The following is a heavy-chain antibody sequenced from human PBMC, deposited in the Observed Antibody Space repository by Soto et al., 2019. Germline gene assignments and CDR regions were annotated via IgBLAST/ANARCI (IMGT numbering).Heavy chain of an antibody. CDR2: ISSSGSST. CDR3: ASHTGYSSGWAFDY. Sequence: QVQLVESGGGLVKPGGSLRLSCAASGLTFSDYYMSWIRQAPGKWLEWVSYISSSGSSTYYVDSVKGRFTISRDNAKNSLYLQMNSLRAEDTAVYYCASHTGYSSGWAFDYWGQGTLVTISS. J-gene: IGHJ4*02. CDR1: GLTFSDYY. D-gene: IGHD6-19*01. V-gene: IGHV3-11*01.